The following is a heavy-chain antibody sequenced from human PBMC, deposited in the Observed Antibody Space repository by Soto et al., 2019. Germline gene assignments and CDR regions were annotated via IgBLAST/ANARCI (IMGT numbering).Heavy chain of an antibody. V-gene: IGHV6-1*01. D-gene: IGHD1-1*01. J-gene: IGHJ6*03. Sequence: PSQTLSLTCAISGDSVSSNSAAWNWIRQSPSRGLEWLGRTYYRSRWYNDYAVSVKSRITVNPDTSKNQFSLHLNSVTPEDTAVNYCAGTTSLQWYYMDVGDKGTTVTVSS. CDR2: TYYRSRWYN. CDR1: GDSVSSNSAA. CDR3: AGTTSLQWYYMDV.